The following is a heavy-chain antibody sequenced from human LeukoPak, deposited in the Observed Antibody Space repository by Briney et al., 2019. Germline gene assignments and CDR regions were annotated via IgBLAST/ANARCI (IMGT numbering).Heavy chain of an antibody. CDR3: ASLVAVAVA. CDR1: GYSINRGYY. Sequence: SETLSLTCTVSGYSINRGYYWGWIRQPPGMGLEWIGSIYHSGSTYYNPSLKSRVTISVDTSKNQFSLKLSSVTAADTAVYYCASLVAVAVAWGQGTLVTVSS. CDR2: IYHSGST. D-gene: IGHD6-19*01. J-gene: IGHJ5*02. V-gene: IGHV4-38-2*02.